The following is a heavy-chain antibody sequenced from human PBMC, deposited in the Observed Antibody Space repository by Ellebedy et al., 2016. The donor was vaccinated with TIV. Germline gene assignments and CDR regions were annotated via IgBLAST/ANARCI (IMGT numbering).Heavy chain of an antibody. CDR1: GYTFTSYY. D-gene: IGHD2-15*01. CDR2: INPSGGST. CDR3: ARGSIYCSGGSCYSGWYFDL. Sequence: AASVKVSCKASGYTFTSYYMHWVRQAPGQGLEWMGIINPSGGSTSYAQKLQGRVTMTRDTSTSTVYMELSSLRSEDTAVYYCARGSIYCSGGSCYSGWYFDLWGRGTLVTVSS. V-gene: IGHV1-46*04. J-gene: IGHJ2*01.